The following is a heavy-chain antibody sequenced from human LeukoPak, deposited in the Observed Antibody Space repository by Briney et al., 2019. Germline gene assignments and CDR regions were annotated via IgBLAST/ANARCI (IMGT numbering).Heavy chain of an antibody. V-gene: IGHV4-34*01. J-gene: IGHJ5*02. Sequence: SETLSLTCAVYGGSFSGYYWSWIRQPPGKGLEWIGEINHSGSTNYNPSLKSRVTISVDTSKNQFSLKLSSVTAADTAVYYCASGGPNHWFDPWGQGTLVTVSS. CDR2: INHSGST. CDR3: ASGGPNHWFDP. CDR1: GGSFSGYY.